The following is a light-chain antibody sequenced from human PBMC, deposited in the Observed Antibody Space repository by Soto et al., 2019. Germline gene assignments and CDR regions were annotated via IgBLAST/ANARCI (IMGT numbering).Light chain of an antibody. CDR3: QAWDSSTAV. V-gene: IGLV3-1*01. J-gene: IGLJ1*01. CDR1: KLGDKY. Sequence: SYELTRPPSVSVSPGQTASITCSGDKLGDKYACWYQQKAGQSPVLVIYQDSKRPSGIPERFSGSNSGNTATLTISGTQAMDEADYYCQAWDSSTAVFGTGTKVTVL. CDR2: QDS.